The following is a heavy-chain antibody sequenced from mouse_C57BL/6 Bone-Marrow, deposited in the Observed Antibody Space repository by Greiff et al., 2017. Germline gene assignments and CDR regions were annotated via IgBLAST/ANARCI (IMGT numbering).Heavy chain of an antibody. CDR2: INPNYGTT. D-gene: IGHD2-4*01. Sequence: VHVKQSGPELVKPGASVQISCTASGYSFTDYNMNWVKQSNGKSLEWIGVINPNYGTTSYNQKFKGKATLTVDQSSRTAYMQLNSLTSEDSAVYYCARGYDDDYAMDYWGQGTAVTVTS. V-gene: IGHV1-39*01. CDR1: GYSFTDYN. CDR3: ARGYDDDYAMDY. J-gene: IGHJ4*01.